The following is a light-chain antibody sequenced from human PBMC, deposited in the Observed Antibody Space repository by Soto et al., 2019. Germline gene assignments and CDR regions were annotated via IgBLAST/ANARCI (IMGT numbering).Light chain of an antibody. CDR3: QVWDSSSDHLV. V-gene: IGLV2-14*01. CDR1: NNDIGNYKY. CDR2: EIS. J-gene: IGLJ2*01. Sequence: QSALTQPASVSGSPGQSITISCTGTNNDIGNYKYVSWYQQHPGKAPKLLIYEISNRPSGISNRFSGSKSGNTASLTISRVEGGDEADYYCQVWDSSSDHLVFGGGTKLTVL.